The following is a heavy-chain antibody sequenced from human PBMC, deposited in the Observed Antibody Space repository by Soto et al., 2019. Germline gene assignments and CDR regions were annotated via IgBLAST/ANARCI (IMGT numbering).Heavy chain of an antibody. D-gene: IGHD2-21*01. V-gene: IGHV4-59*01. CDR1: GGSISSYY. CDR2: IYYSGST. J-gene: IGHJ3*02. CDR3: ARVGEEDRGNAFDI. Sequence: SETLSLTCTVSGGSISSYYWSWIRQPPGKGLEWIGYIYYSGSTNYNPSLKSRVTISVDTSKNQFSLKLSSVTAADTAVYYCARVGEEDRGNAFDIWGQGTMVTVSS.